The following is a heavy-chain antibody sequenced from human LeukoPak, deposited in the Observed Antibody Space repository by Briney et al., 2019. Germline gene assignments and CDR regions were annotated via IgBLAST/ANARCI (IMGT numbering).Heavy chain of an antibody. D-gene: IGHD2-8*02. J-gene: IGHJ4*02. Sequence: PGGSLRLSCAASGFTFSRYWMTWVRQAPGKGLEWVGNIKEDGSEKVYVDSVKGRFTISRDNAKNSLYLQMNSLRAEDTALYYCTISSGGHPYSFDYWGQGTLLTVSS. V-gene: IGHV3-7*05. CDR3: TISSGGHPYSFDY. CDR2: IKEDGSEK. CDR1: GFTFSRYW.